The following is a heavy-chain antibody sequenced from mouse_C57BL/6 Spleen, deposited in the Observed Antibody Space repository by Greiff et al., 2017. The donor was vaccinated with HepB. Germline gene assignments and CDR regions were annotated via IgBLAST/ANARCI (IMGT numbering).Heavy chain of an antibody. CDR1: GFTFSSYA. CDR2: ISDGGSYT. CDR3: ARDREYYYGSTGYAMDY. Sequence: EVMLVESGGGLVKPGGSLKLSCAASGFTFSSYAMSWVRQTPEKRLEWVATISDGGSYTYYPDNVKGRFTISRDNAKNNLYLQMSHLKSEDTAMYYCARDREYYYGSTGYAMDYWGQGTSVTVSS. J-gene: IGHJ4*01. V-gene: IGHV5-4*01. D-gene: IGHD1-1*01.